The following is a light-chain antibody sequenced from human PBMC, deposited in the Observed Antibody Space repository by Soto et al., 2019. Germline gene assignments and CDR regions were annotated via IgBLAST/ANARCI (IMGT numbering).Light chain of an antibody. CDR3: SSYTSYTTLWV. CDR2: GVS. CDR1: ANDIGNYNY. Sequence: QSVLTQPASVSGSPGQSITISCTGTANDIGNYNYVSWYQQHPGKAPKLMIYGVSIRPSGVSNRFSGSKSGNAASLTISGLQAEDEADYYCSSYTSYTTLWVFGGGTKLTVL. V-gene: IGLV2-14*01. J-gene: IGLJ3*02.